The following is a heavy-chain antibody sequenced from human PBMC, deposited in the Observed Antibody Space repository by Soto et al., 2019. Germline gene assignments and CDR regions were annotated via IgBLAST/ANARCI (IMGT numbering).Heavy chain of an antibody. Sequence: SETLSLTCTVSGGSISSYYWSWIRQPPGKGLEWIGHIYYSGSTNYNPSLKSRVTISVDTSKNQFSLKLSSVTAADTAVYYCARAGKGTNWFDPWGQGTLVTVSS. V-gene: IGHV4-59*01. CDR1: GGSISSYY. D-gene: IGHD1-1*01. CDR3: ARAGKGTNWFDP. CDR2: IYYSGST. J-gene: IGHJ5*02.